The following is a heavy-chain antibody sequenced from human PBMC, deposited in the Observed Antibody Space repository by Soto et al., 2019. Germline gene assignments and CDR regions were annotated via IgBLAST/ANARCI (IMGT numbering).Heavy chain of an antibody. D-gene: IGHD6-19*01. CDR3: AKDRGLVLSFYFDY. Sequence: DVQLVESGGGLVQPGRSLRLSCAASGFTFDAYAMHWVRQAPGKGLEWVSGISWNSGSIGYADSVKGRFTISRDNAKNSLYLQMNSLRAEDTALYYCAKDRGLVLSFYFDYWGQGTLVTVSS. CDR1: GFTFDAYA. V-gene: IGHV3-9*01. CDR2: ISWNSGSI. J-gene: IGHJ4*02.